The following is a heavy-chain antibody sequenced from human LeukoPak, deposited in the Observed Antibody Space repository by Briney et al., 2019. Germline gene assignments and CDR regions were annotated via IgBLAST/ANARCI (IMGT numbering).Heavy chain of an antibody. D-gene: IGHD3-22*01. J-gene: IGHJ4*02. CDR3: ARDLPKSPYDSSGYYLDY. Sequence: ASVKVSCKASGGTFSSYAIRWVRQAPGQGLEWMGRIIPIFGTANYAQKFQGRVTITTDESTSTAYMELSSLRSEDTAVYYCARDLPKSPYDSSGYYLDYWGQGTLVTVSS. V-gene: IGHV1-69*05. CDR1: GGTFSSYA. CDR2: IIPIFGTA.